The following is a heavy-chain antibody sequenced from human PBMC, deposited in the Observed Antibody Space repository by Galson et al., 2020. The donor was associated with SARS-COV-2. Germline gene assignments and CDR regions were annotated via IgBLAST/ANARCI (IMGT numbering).Heavy chain of an antibody. D-gene: IGHD1-26*01. CDR2: ISYDGSNK. V-gene: IGHV3-30-3*01. CDR3: ARARGGSYYSGGDY. CDR1: GFTFSSYA. Sequence: GGSLRLSCAASGFTFSSYAMHWVRQAPGKGLEWVAVISYDGSNKYYADSVKGRFTISRDNSKNTLYLQMNSLRAEDTAVYYCARARGGSYYSGGDYLGQGTLVTVSS. J-gene: IGHJ4*02.